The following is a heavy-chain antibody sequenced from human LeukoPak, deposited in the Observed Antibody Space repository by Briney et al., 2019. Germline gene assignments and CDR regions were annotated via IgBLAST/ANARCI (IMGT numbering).Heavy chain of an antibody. CDR3: AKDYPVPAFYDFWSGNDAFDI. D-gene: IGHD3-3*01. J-gene: IGHJ3*02. CDR1: GGSISSVNW. CDR2: IYHSGST. V-gene: IGHV4-4*02. Sequence: NASGTLSLTCAVSGGSISSVNWWSWVRQPPGKGLEWIGEIYHSGSTNYNPSLKSRVTISVDKSKNQFSLKLSSVTAADTAVYYCAKDYPVPAFYDFWSGNDAFDIWGQGTMVTVSS.